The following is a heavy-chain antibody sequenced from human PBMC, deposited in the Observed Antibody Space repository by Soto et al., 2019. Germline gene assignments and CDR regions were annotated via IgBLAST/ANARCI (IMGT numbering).Heavy chain of an antibody. V-gene: IGHV2-5*02. CDR1: GFSLSTTGVG. D-gene: IGHD2-21*02. J-gene: IGHJ6*02. CDR3: VQSRCGGDCLQSYSSHSYYGLDV. Sequence: QITLKESGPTLVKPTQTLTLTCSFSGFSLSTTGVGVGWIRQPPGKALEWLALIYWDDDKRYNPSLNSRLTITKDTSKNQVVRAMTNMDPVDTATYYCVQSRCGGDCLQSYSSHSYYGLDVWGQGTTVTVPS. CDR2: IYWDDDK.